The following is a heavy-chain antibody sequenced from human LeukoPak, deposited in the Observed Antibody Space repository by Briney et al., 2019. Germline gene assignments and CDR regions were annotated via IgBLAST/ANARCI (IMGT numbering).Heavy chain of an antibody. J-gene: IGHJ4*02. V-gene: IGHV4-59*01. CDR2: IYYSGST. CDR1: GGSISSYY. D-gene: IGHD3-22*01. Sequence: SETLSLTFTVSGGSISSYYWSWIRQPPGKGLEWIGYIYYSGSTNYNPSLKSRVTISVDTSKNQFSLKLSSVTAADTAVYYCARESSGYSAYVDCRVQGTLVTVSS. CDR3: ARESSGYSAYVDC.